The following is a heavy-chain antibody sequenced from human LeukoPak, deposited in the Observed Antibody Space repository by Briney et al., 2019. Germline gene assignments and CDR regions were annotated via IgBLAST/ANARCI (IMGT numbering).Heavy chain of an antibody. V-gene: IGHV3-74*01. CDR1: GFTFTSYW. Sequence: GGSLRLSCSASGFTFTSYWMHWVRQAPGKGLVWVSRINIDGSITNYADSVKGRFTISRDNAKNTLYLQMDSLRAEDTALYYCTRDGVSGYHGYRGLGTLVTVSS. CDR3: TRDGVSGYHGY. D-gene: IGHD3-3*01. CDR2: INIDGSIT. J-gene: IGHJ4*02.